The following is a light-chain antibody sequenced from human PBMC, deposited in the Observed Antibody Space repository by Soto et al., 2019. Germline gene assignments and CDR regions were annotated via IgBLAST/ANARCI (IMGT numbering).Light chain of an antibody. J-gene: IGKJ5*01. Sequence: ESVLTQSPGTLSLSPGERATLSCRSSQSVTGTYLAWYQQKLGQAPRLLIYGASVRATGIPDRFSGSGSGTDFTLTVSRLEPEDFAVYYCQQYGSSSSITFGQGTRLEIK. V-gene: IGKV3-20*01. CDR1: QSVTGTY. CDR2: GAS. CDR3: QQYGSSSSIT.